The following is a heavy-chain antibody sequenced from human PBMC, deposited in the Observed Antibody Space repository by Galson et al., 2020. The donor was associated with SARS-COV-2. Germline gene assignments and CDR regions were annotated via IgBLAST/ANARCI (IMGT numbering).Heavy chain of an antibody. V-gene: IGHV4-39*01. Sequence: ASETLSLTCTVSGDSVTNTNYFWGWIRQPPGKGLEWIGSIRYSVNTYYNPSLKNRITISVDTSENHFSLKLTSVTAADTALYYCVRHADNIQRASILAFHMWGQGTMVTVSS. CDR3: VRHADNIQRASILAFHM. D-gene: IGHD1-1*01. J-gene: IGHJ3*02. CDR1: GDSVTNTNYF. CDR2: IRYSVNT.